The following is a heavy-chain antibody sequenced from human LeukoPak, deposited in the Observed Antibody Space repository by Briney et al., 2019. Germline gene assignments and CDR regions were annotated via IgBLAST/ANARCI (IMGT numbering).Heavy chain of an antibody. Sequence: PGGSLRLSCAASGFTFSSYWMSWVRQAPGKGLEWVSYISDSSSAMYYADSVKGRFTISRDNAKNSLYLQMNSLRAEDTAVYYCAGYCSSVSCRNIDYWGQGTLVTVSS. D-gene: IGHD2-2*01. CDR3: AGYCSSVSCRNIDY. CDR2: ISDSSSAM. V-gene: IGHV3-48*04. J-gene: IGHJ4*02. CDR1: GFTFSSYW.